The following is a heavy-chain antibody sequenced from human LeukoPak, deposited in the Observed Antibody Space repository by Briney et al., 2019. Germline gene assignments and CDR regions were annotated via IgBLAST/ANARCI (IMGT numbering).Heavy chain of an antibody. D-gene: IGHD6-6*01. Sequence: GGSLRLSCAASGFTFSSYAMHWVRQAPGKGLEYVSAISSNGGSTYYANSVKGRFTISRDNSKNTLYLQMGSLRAEDMAVYYCARSGRLAARLHAFDIWGQGTMVTVSS. CDR3: ARSGRLAARLHAFDI. CDR2: ISSNGGST. CDR1: GFTFSSYA. V-gene: IGHV3-64*01. J-gene: IGHJ3*02.